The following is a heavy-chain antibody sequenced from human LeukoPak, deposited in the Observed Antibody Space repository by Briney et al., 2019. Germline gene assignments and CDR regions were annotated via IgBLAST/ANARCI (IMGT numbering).Heavy chain of an antibody. V-gene: IGHV3-23*01. Sequence: GGALRLSCAASGFTFSNYAMSWLRQAPGKGLEGVSAITGSGGNTYYADSVKGRFTISRDNSKNTVFLQMNSLRAEDTAVYYCAKWGGYDVLTGYYVSDYWGQGTLVTVSS. D-gene: IGHD3-9*01. CDR3: AKWGGYDVLTGYYVSDY. J-gene: IGHJ4*02. CDR1: GFTFSNYA. CDR2: ITGSGGNT.